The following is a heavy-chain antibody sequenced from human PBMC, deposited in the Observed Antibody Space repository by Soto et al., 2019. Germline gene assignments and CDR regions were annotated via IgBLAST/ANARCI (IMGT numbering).Heavy chain of an antibody. V-gene: IGHV4-59*01. CDR2: IYYSGSN. CDR1: GGSISSYY. Sequence: QVQLQESGPGLVKPSETLSLTCTVSGGSISSYYWSWIRQPPGKGLEWIGYIYYSGSNNYNPSLKSRVTISVDTSKNPFSLKLSSVTAADTAVYYCAREGLTGTIGLYYYYGMDVWGQGTTVTVSS. D-gene: IGHD1-7*01. CDR3: AREGLTGTIGLYYYYGMDV. J-gene: IGHJ6*02.